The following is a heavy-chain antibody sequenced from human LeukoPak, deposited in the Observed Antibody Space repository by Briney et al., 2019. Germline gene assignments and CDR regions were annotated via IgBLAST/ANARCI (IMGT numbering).Heavy chain of an antibody. CDR2: INPNSGGT. CDR3: ARVRRIDTAMAYFDY. J-gene: IGHJ4*02. CDR1: GYTFTGYY. Sequence: ASVKVSCKASGYTFTGYYMNWVRQAPGQGLEWMGWINPNSGGTNYAQKFQGRVTMTRDTSISTAYMELSRLRSDDTAVYYCARVRRIDTAMAYFDYWGQGTLVTVSS. V-gene: IGHV1-2*02. D-gene: IGHD5-18*01.